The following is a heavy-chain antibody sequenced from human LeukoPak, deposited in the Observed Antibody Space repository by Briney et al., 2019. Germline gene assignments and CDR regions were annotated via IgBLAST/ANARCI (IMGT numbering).Heavy chain of an antibody. Sequence: PGGSLRLSCAASGFTFSGSALHWVRQASGKGLEWVGRIRSTANGYATAYAASVKGGFTISRDDSKNTAYLQMDSLKPEDTAVYYCTGNYYGSGSYADFDYWGQGTLVTVSS. CDR1: GFTFSGSA. V-gene: IGHV3-73*01. D-gene: IGHD3-10*01. CDR3: TGNYYGSGSYADFDY. J-gene: IGHJ4*02. CDR2: IRSTANGYAT.